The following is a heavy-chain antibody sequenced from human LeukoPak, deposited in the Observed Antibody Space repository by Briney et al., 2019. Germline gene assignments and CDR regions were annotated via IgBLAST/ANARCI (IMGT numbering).Heavy chain of an antibody. Sequence: GGSLRLSCAASGFTFSSYAMSWVRQAPGKGLEWVSAISGSGGNTYYADSVKGRFTISRDNSKNTLYLQMNSLRAEDTAVYYCAKRETYYDFWSGYYLDYWGQGTLVTVSS. CDR2: ISGSGGNT. V-gene: IGHV3-23*01. D-gene: IGHD3-3*01. J-gene: IGHJ4*02. CDR1: GFTFSSYA. CDR3: AKRETYYDFWSGYYLDY.